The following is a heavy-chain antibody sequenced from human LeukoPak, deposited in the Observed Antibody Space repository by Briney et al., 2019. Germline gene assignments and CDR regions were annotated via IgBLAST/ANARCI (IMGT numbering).Heavy chain of an antibody. D-gene: IGHD3-10*01. CDR1: GGTFSSYA. CDR3: ARADTMVRGVLPYYYYYMDV. J-gene: IGHJ6*03. CDR2: IIPIFGTA. V-gene: IGHV1-69*06. Sequence: SVKVSCKASGGTFSSYAISWVRQAPGQGLEWMGGIIPIFGTANYAQKFQGRVTITADKSTSTAYMELSSLRSEDTAVYYCARADTMVRGVLPYYYYYMDVWGKGTTVTVSS.